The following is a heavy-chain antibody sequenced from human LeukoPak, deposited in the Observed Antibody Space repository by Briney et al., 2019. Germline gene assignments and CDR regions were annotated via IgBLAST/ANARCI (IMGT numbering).Heavy chain of an antibody. CDR2: IWYDGSNK. V-gene: IGHV3-33*01. CDR3: ARDSPVAPFDY. CDR1: GFTFSSYG. Sequence: GRSLRLSCAASGFTFSSYGMHWVRQAPGEGLEWVAVIWYDGSNKYYADSVKGRFTISRDNSKNTLYLQMNSLRAEDTAVYYCARDSPVAPFDYWGQGTLVTVSS. D-gene: IGHD6-19*01. J-gene: IGHJ4*02.